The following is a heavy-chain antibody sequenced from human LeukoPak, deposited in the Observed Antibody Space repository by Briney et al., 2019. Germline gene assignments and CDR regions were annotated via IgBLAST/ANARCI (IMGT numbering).Heavy chain of an antibody. V-gene: IGHV3-48*03. D-gene: IGHD3-10*02. CDR1: GFTFSSYE. J-gene: IGHJ6*04. CDR2: ISSSGSTI. CDR3: AELGITMIGGV. Sequence: RPGGSLRLSCAASGFTFSSYEMNWVRQAPGKGLEWVSYISSSGSTIYYAESVKGRFTISRDNAKNSLYLQMNSLRAEDTAVYYCAELGITMIGGVWGKGTTVTISS.